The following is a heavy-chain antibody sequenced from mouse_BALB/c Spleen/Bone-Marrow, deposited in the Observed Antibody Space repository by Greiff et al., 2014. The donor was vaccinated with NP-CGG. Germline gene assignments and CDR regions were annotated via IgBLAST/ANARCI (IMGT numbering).Heavy chain of an antibody. CDR2: ISSGSSTI. Sequence: DVMLVEPGGGLVQPGGSRKLSCAASGFTFSSFGMHWVRQAPEKGLEWVAYISSGSSTIYYADTVKGRFTISRDNPKNTLFLQMTSLRSEDTAMYYCARSLYYRYDFFDYWGQGTTLTVSS. CDR1: GFTFSSFG. J-gene: IGHJ2*01. D-gene: IGHD2-14*01. CDR3: ARSLYYRYDFFDY. V-gene: IGHV5-17*02.